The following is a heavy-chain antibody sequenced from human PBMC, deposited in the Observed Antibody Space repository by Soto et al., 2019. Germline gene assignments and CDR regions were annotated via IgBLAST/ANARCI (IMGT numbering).Heavy chain of an antibody. J-gene: IGHJ6*02. CDR1: GYTFSRYG. D-gene: IGHD2-8*01. CDR3: AKNGQPPYYYYGMDV. CDR2: ISGYNGDT. V-gene: IGHV1-18*01. Sequence: QGQLVQSGPEVKKPGASVKVSCKTSGYTFSRYGISWVRQAPGQGLEWMGWISGYNGDTNYAQKVQGRVTMTIDTYTYTAYMELRSLTSDDTDIYYCAKNGQPPYYYYGMDVWGQGTTVTVSS.